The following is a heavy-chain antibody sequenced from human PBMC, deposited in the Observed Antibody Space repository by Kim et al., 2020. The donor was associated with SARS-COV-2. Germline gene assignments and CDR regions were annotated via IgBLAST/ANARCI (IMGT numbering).Heavy chain of an antibody. J-gene: IGHJ4*02. D-gene: IGHD2-2*01. CDR2: IYYSGST. Sequence: GKGLEWIGSIYYSGSTYYNPSLKSRVTISVDTSKNQFSLKLSSVTAADTAVYYGARHSRIVVVPAAILAWGQGTLVTVSS. CDR3: ARHSRIVVVPAAILA. V-gene: IGHV4-39*01.